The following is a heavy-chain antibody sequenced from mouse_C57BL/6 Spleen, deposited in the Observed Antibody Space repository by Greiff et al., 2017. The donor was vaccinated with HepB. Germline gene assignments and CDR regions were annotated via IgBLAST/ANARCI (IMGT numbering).Heavy chain of an antibody. V-gene: IGHV3-6*01. J-gene: IGHJ4*01. Sequence: EVQLQQSGPGLVKPSQSLSLTCSVTGYSITSGYYWNWIRQFPGNKLEWMGYISYDGSNNYNPSLKNRISITRDTSKNQFFLKLNSVTTEDTATYYCAREAGYGNGAMDYWGQGTSVTVSS. CDR1: GYSITSGYY. CDR3: AREAGYGNGAMDY. D-gene: IGHD1-1*01. CDR2: ISYDGSN.